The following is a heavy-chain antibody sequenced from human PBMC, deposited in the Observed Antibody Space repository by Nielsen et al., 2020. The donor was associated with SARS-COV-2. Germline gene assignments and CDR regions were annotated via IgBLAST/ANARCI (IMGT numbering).Heavy chain of an antibody. D-gene: IGHD3-22*01. CDR2: ISSPSNYV. CDR1: RFGLTTYT. Sequence: GESLKISCEVSRFGLTTYTINWVRQAPGKGLEWVSCISSPSNYVHYAGSVKGRFTISRDNFKNTLYLQMNSLRAEDTAIYYCAKDGVWQGLNYYHKKWYFDLWGRGTLVTVSS. J-gene: IGHJ2*01. V-gene: IGHV3-21*04. CDR3: AKDGVWQGLNYYHKKWYFDL.